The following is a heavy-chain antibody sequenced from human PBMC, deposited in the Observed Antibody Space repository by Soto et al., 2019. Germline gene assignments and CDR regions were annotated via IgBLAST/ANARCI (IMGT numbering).Heavy chain of an antibody. CDR2: ISGSGDNT. V-gene: IGHV3-23*01. CDR3: AKHTIHSSSWYQYALDV. J-gene: IGHJ6*02. Sequence: GSLRLSCAASGFTFSNYAMSWVRQAPGKGLEWVSDISGSGDNTYYADSVKGRFTISRDNSRNTLYLQMNSLRAEDTAVYYCAKHTIHSSSWYQYALDVWGQGTTVTVSS. CDR1: GFTFSNYA. D-gene: IGHD6-13*01.